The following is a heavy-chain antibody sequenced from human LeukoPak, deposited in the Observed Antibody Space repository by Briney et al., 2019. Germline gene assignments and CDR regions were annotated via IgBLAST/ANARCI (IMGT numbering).Heavy chain of an antibody. Sequence: GGSLRLSCAASGFTFSSYAMPWVRQAPGKGLEWVAVISYDGSNKYYADSVKGRFTISRDNSKNTLYLQMNSLRAEDTAVYYCARDYRYYDSSGYTDYWGQGTLVTVSS. CDR2: ISYDGSNK. V-gene: IGHV3-30*04. CDR1: GFTFSSYA. CDR3: ARDYRYYDSSGYTDY. J-gene: IGHJ4*02. D-gene: IGHD3-22*01.